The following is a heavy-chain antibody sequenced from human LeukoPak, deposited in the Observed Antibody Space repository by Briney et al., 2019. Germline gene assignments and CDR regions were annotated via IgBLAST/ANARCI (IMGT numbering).Heavy chain of an antibody. Sequence: GGSLRLSCAASGFTFNNYAMTWVRQAPGKGLEWVSGISGSGGSTYYADSVKGRFTISRDNSKNTLYLQMNSLRAEDTAVYYCAKGGGWWDILELRSRDAFDIWGQGTMVTVSS. CDR2: ISGSGGST. J-gene: IGHJ3*02. CDR1: GFTFNNYA. CDR3: AKGGGWWDILELRSRDAFDI. D-gene: IGHD2-15*01. V-gene: IGHV3-23*01.